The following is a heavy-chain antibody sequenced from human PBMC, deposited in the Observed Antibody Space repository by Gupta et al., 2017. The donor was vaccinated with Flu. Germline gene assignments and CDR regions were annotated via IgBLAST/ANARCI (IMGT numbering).Heavy chain of an antibody. Sequence: SWVRQAPEKGLEWVANIKPDGGEKYYVGSVKGRFSISRDNARNSLYLQMNSLRAEDTAVYYCVRSVGASEAYWGQGALVTVSS. V-gene: IGHV3-7*01. D-gene: IGHD1-26*01. CDR3: VRSVGASEAY. CDR2: IKPDGGEK. J-gene: IGHJ4*02.